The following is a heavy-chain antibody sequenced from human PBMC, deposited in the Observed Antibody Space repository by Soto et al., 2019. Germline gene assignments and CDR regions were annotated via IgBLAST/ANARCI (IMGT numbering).Heavy chain of an antibody. V-gene: IGHV3-23*01. D-gene: IGHD2-15*01. CDR2: ISGGGDNT. CDR1: GFTFNNFA. J-gene: IGHJ4*02. Sequence: GGSLRLSCAASGFTFNNFAMSWVRQAPGKGLEWVSAISGGGDNTYYADSGKGRFTISRDNSRNTLYLQMNSLRAEDTAVYYCAKDRGYCSGGSCYQDYWGQGTLVTVSS. CDR3: AKDRGYCSGGSCYQDY.